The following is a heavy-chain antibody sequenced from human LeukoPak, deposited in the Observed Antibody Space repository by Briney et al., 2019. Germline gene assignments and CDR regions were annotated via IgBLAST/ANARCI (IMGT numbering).Heavy chain of an antibody. D-gene: IGHD1-26*01. CDR3: ARDPWELPAFDY. CDR1: GFTFSSYT. Sequence: GGSLRLSCAASGFTFSSYTLTWVRQAPGKGLEWVSSISDNSSKMFYADSVKGRFTISRDNSKEALYLQMTGLRGEDTAVYYCARDPWELPAFDYWGQGTLVTVSS. J-gene: IGHJ4*02. CDR2: ISDNSSKM. V-gene: IGHV3-21*01.